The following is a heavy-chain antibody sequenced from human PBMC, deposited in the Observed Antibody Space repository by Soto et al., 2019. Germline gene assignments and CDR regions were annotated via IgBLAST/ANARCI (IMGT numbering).Heavy chain of an antibody. CDR1: GGSISSHY. V-gene: IGHV4-59*08. CDR2: IYYSGST. D-gene: IGHD5-12*01. J-gene: IGHJ4*02. CDR3: ARLDGSAHYFDY. Sequence: SETLSLTCTVSGGSISSHYWSWIRQPPGQGLEWIGYIYYSGSTNYNPSLKSRVTISVDTSKSQFSLRLSSVTAADTAVYFCARLDGSAHYFDYWGQGALVTVSS.